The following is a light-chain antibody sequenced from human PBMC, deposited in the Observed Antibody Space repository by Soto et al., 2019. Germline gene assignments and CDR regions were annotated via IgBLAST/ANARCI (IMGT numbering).Light chain of an antibody. V-gene: IGKV3-20*01. CDR2: GAS. CDR3: QQYGSSPPT. CDR1: QSVSSSY. Sequence: EIVLTQSPGTLSLSPGERATLSCRASQSVSSSYLAWYQQKPGQAPRLLIYGASSRATGIPDRFSGSGSGTDFTLTIIRLEPEDFAVYYCQQYGSSPPTFGQGTKLQIK. J-gene: IGKJ2*01.